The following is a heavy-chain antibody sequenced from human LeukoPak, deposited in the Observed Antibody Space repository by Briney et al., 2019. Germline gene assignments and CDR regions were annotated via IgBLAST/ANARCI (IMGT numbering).Heavy chain of an antibody. J-gene: IGHJ6*02. D-gene: IGHD6-13*01. V-gene: IGHV3-74*01. Sequence: GGSLRLSCAASGFAFSSYSMNWVRQVAGKGLVWVPRINSDGSSIDYADSVKGRFTISRDNAKNTLYLQMNSLRAEDSAVYYCARLLAAAGGSLYYGMDVWGQGTTVTVSS. CDR2: INSDGSSI. CDR1: GFAFSSYS. CDR3: ARLLAAAGGSLYYGMDV.